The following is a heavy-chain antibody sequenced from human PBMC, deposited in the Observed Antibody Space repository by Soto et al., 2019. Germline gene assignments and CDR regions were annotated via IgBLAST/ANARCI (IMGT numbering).Heavy chain of an antibody. CDR3: AYYSLYDMITFGGVVVIPHVFDF. CDR2: IYWNDDK. CDR1: GFSLSTTGVG. J-gene: IGHJ4*02. D-gene: IGHD3-16*02. Sequence: QITLKESGPTLVKPTQTLTLKCTFSGFSLSTTGVGVAWIRQPPGKALEWLALIYWNDDKRYSPSLKSRLTITKDTSKDQVVLTMTKVDPVDTATYYCAYYSLYDMITFGGVVVIPHVFDFWGQGTLVTVSS. V-gene: IGHV2-5*01.